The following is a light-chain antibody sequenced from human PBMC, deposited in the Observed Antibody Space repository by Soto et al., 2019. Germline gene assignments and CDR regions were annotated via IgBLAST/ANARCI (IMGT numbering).Light chain of an antibody. V-gene: IGKV2-28*01. CDR1: QPLLHSNGYNY. CDR3: MQALQAPRT. Sequence: DVVMTQSPLSLPVTPGEPASISCRSSQPLLHSNGYNYLDWYLQRPGQSPQLLIFLGSNWASGVPDGFSGSGSGTDLTLKISRVEAEDVEVYYCMQALQAPRTFGQGTKLEIK. J-gene: IGKJ2*02. CDR2: LGS.